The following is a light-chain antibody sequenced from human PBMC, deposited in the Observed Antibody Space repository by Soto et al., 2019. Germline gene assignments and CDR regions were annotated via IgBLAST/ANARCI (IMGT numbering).Light chain of an antibody. CDR3: QQYGSSPQT. Sequence: EIVLTQSPGTLSLSPGERPTLSCRASQSVSSSYLAWYQQKPGQAPRLLIYGASSRATGIPARFSGSGSGTDFTLTISSLQSEDFAVYYCQQYGSSPQTFGQGTKVDIK. J-gene: IGKJ1*01. CDR2: GAS. V-gene: IGKV3-20*01. CDR1: QSVSSSY.